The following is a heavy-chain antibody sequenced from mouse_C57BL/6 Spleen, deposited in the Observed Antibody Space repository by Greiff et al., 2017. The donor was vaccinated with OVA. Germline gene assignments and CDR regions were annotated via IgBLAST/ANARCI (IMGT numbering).Heavy chain of an antibody. CDR2: IYPGSGST. CDR3: ARHYSNGVYFDY. CDR1: GYTFTSYW. D-gene: IGHD2-5*01. Sequence: QVQLKQPGAELVKPGASVKMSCKASGYTFTSYWITWVKQRPGQGLEWIGDIYPGSGSTNYNEKFKSKATLTVDTSSSTAYMQLSSLTSEDSAVYYCARHYSNGVYFDYWGQGTTLTVSS. V-gene: IGHV1-55*01. J-gene: IGHJ2*01.